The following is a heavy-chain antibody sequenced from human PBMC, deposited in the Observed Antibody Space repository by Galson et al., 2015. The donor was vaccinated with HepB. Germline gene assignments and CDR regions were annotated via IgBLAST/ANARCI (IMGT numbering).Heavy chain of an antibody. CDR3: ARGKAVRRIPANGFYFDY. Sequence: SVKVSCKASRYTFTNFDINWVRQATGQGLEWMGWMNPNNGNTGYAEKFQGRVTMTSNTSINTAYMELSSLRSEDTAMYYCARGKAVRRIPANGFYFDYWGQGSLVTVSS. CDR1: RYTFTNFD. D-gene: IGHD4/OR15-4a*01. CDR2: MNPNNGNT. J-gene: IGHJ4*02. V-gene: IGHV1-8*01.